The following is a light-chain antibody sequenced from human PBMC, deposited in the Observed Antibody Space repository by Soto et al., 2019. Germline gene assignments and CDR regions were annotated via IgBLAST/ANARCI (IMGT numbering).Light chain of an antibody. Sequence: QSVLTQPPSLSGAPGQRVTISCTGSSSNIGAGYDVHWYQQLPGTAPKLLIYGNSNRPSGVPDRFSGSKSGTSASLAITGLQAEDEADYYCQSYDSSLSGWVFGGGTKRTVL. J-gene: IGLJ3*02. CDR2: GNS. CDR3: QSYDSSLSGWV. V-gene: IGLV1-40*01. CDR1: SSNIGAGYD.